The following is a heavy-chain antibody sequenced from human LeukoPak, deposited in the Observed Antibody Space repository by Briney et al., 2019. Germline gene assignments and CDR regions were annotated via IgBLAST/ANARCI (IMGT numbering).Heavy chain of an antibody. D-gene: IGHD1-26*01. CDR3: ARSQWELHFFGDMDV. Sequence: GGSLRLSCAASGFTFSSFAMSWVRQAPGEGLEWVSTPSGSGDTTYYADSVKGRFTVSRDNSKNTLYLQMNSLRAEDTAVYYCARSQWELHFFGDMDVWGKGTTVTVSS. V-gene: IGHV3-23*01. J-gene: IGHJ6*03. CDR2: PSGSGDTT. CDR1: GFTFSSFA.